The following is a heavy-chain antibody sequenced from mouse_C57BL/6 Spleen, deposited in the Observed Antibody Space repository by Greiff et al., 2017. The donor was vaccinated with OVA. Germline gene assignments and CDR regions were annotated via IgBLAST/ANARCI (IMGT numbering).Heavy chain of an antibody. CDR3: ERVYYDYDGAWFAY. V-gene: IGHV1-26*01. CDR2: INPNNGGT. CDR1: GYTFTDYY. D-gene: IGHD2-4*01. Sequence: VQLKQSGPELVKPGASVKISCKASGYTFTDYYMNWVKQSHGKSLEWIGDINPNNGGTSYNQKFKGKATLTVDKSSSTAYMELRSLTSEDSAVYYCERVYYDYDGAWFAYWGQGTLVTVSA. J-gene: IGHJ3*01.